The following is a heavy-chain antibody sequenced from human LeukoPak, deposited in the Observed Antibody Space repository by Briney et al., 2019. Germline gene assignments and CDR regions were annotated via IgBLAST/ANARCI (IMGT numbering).Heavy chain of an antibody. D-gene: IGHD4-17*01. V-gene: IGHV4-34*01. CDR1: GGSFSGYY. J-gene: IGHJ5*02. CDR2: IYHSGST. CDR3: ARIDYGDYSNWFDP. Sequence: KASETLSLTCAVYGGSFSGYYWSWIRQPPGKGLEWIGEIYHSGSTNYNPSLKSRVTISVDKSKNQFSLKLSSVIAADTAVYYCARIDYGDYSNWFDPWGQGILVSVSS.